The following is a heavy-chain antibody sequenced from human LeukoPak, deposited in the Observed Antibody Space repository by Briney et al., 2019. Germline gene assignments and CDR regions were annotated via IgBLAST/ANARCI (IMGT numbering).Heavy chain of an antibody. J-gene: IGHJ5*02. V-gene: IGHV4-61*02. D-gene: IGHD6-13*01. CDR1: GGSISSGNYY. CDR2: IYTSGST. CDR3: ARGTSSWYAYNWFDP. Sequence: PSETLSLTCTVSGGSISSGNYYWSWIRQPAGKGLERIGRIYTSGSTNYNPSLKSRVTISVDTSKNQYSLKLSSVTAADTAVYYCARGTSSWYAYNWFDPWGQGTLVTVSS.